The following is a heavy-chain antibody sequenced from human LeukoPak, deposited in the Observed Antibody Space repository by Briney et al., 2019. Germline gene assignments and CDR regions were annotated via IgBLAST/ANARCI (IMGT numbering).Heavy chain of an antibody. V-gene: IGHV4-59*01. Sequence: PSETLSLTCTVSGGSISSYYWSWIRQPSGKGLEWIGYIYYSGSTNYNPSLKSRVIISVDTSKNQFSLKLSSVTAADTAVYYCARGRPYYYDSSGYYPLFDYWGQGTPVTVSS. CDR2: IYYSGST. J-gene: IGHJ4*02. D-gene: IGHD3-22*01. CDR3: ARGRPYYYDSSGYYPLFDY. CDR1: GGSISSYY.